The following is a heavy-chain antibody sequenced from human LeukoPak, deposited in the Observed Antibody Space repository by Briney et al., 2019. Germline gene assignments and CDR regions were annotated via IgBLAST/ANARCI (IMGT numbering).Heavy chain of an antibody. D-gene: IGHD1-26*01. Sequence: PSETLSLTCTVSGGSISSYYWSWIRQPPGKGLEWIGYIYYSGSTSYNASLKSRVTISVDTSKKQFSLKLSSVTAADTYVYYCAKGYSGSYGRVDYWGQGTLVTVSS. CDR1: GGSISSYY. CDR3: AKGYSGSYGRVDY. CDR2: IYYSGST. J-gene: IGHJ4*02. V-gene: IGHV4-59*01.